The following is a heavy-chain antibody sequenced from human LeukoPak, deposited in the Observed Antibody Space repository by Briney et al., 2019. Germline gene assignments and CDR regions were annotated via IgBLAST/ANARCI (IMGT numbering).Heavy chain of an antibody. D-gene: IGHD5-12*01. CDR2: ISYDGSNK. CDR3: AGTARGEAFDI. J-gene: IGHJ3*02. Sequence: GRSLRLSCAASGFTLSSYGMHWVRQAPGKGLEWVAVISYDGSNKYYADSVKGRFTISRDNSKNTLYLQMNSLRAEDTAVYYCAGTARGEAFDIWGQGTMVTVSS. CDR1: GFTLSSYG. V-gene: IGHV3-30*03.